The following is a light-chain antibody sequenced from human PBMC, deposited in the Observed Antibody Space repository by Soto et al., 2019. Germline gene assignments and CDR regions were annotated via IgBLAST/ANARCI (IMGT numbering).Light chain of an antibody. CDR3: QQYNTWPPIN. CDR2: GAS. CDR1: QSVSSN. J-gene: IGKJ5*01. V-gene: IGKV3-15*01. Sequence: EIVMTQSPATLSVSPGERATLSCRASQSVSSNLAWYQQKPGQAPRLLIFGASTRATGIPARFSGSGSGTAFTLTISRLQSEDFAVYYCQQYNTWPPINFGPGTRLDIK.